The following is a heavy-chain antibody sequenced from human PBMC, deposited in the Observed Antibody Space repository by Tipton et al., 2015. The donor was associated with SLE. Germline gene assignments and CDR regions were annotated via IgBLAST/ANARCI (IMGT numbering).Heavy chain of an antibody. CDR1: GGSIRSYY. J-gene: IGHJ4*02. V-gene: IGHV4-59*12. CDR2: SYYSGST. Sequence: GLVKPSETLSLTCTVSGGSIRSYYWSWIRQPPGKGLEWIGYSYYSGSTSYNPAFKSRVTLSVDKSKNQFSLNLRSVTVADTAVYYCASELLRDYFSAWGPDYWGQGTLVTVSA. CDR3: ASELLRDYFSAWGPDY. D-gene: IGHD6-19*01.